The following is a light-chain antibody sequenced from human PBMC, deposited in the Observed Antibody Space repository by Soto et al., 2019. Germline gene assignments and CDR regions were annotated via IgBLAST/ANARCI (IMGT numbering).Light chain of an antibody. CDR2: DAS. V-gene: IGKV3-20*01. Sequence: EIVLTQSPATLSLSPGEGATLSWRASQSVSSYLAWYQQKPGQAPRLLIYDASNRATGIPDRFSGSGSGTDFTLTISRVEPEDFAVYFCQQYGSSPQTFGQGTKVDIK. J-gene: IGKJ1*01. CDR1: QSVSSY. CDR3: QQYGSSPQT.